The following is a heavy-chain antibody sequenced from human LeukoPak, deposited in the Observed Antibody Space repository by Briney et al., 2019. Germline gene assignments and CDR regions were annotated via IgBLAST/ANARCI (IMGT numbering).Heavy chain of an antibody. Sequence: SETLSLTCIVSGGSISNSNYYWGWIRQPPGRGLEWIGSIYYSGSTYYNPSLKSRVTISVDTSKNQFSLKLSSVTAADTAVYYCARQRDGYSGIDYWGQGTLVTVSS. J-gene: IGHJ4*02. D-gene: IGHD5-24*01. V-gene: IGHV4-39*01. CDR2: IYYSGST. CDR3: ARQRDGYSGIDY. CDR1: GGSISNSNYY.